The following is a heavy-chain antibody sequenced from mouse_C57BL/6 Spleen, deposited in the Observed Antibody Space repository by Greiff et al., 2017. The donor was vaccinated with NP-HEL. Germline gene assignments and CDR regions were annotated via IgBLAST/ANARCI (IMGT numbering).Heavy chain of an antibody. J-gene: IGHJ4*01. CDR3: ARGHYYGSSLYYYAMDY. D-gene: IGHD1-1*01. Sequence: EVNVVESGGGLVKPGGSLKLSCAASGFTFSDYGMHWVRQAPEKGLEWVAYISSGSSTIYYADTVKGRFTISRDNAKNTLFLQMTSLRSEDTAMYYCARGHYYGSSLYYYAMDYWGQGTSVTVSS. CDR1: GFTFSDYG. V-gene: IGHV5-17*01. CDR2: ISSGSSTI.